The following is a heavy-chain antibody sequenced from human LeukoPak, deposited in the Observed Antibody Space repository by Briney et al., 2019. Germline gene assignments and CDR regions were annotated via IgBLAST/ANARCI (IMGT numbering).Heavy chain of an antibody. Sequence: ASVKVSCKASGYSFTSYDINWVRQATGQGPEWIGWMNPSSGNTGYAQRFQGRVTMTRDTSTSTAYLELSSLRSEDTAVYYCAAHKYYFSSGSFGHWGQGTLVTVSS. CDR3: AAHKYYFSSGSFGH. V-gene: IGHV1-8*01. CDR1: GYSFTSYD. CDR2: MNPSSGNT. D-gene: IGHD3-10*01. J-gene: IGHJ4*02.